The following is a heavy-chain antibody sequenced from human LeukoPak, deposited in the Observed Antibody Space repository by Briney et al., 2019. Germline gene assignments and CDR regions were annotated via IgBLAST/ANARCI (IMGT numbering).Heavy chain of an antibody. CDR3: AKLLGTIYPLWGMDV. V-gene: IGHV3-23*01. Sequence: GGSLRLSCVVSGVTFSKYAMSWFRQAPGKGLEWVSGISNTGAGTYYGDSVKGRFTISRDNSKNTLYLQKNSLRADDTAVYYCAKLLGTIYPLWGMDVWGPGTTVTVSS. D-gene: IGHD2-21*01. CDR2: ISNTGAGT. J-gene: IGHJ6*02. CDR1: GVTFSKYA.